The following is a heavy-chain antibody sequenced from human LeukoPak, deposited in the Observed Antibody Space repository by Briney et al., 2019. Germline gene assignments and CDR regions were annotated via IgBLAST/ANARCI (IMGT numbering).Heavy chain of an antibody. D-gene: IGHD2-2*01. Sequence: GGSLRLSCAASGFTFSSYAMHWVRQAPGKGLEWVAVISYDGSNKYYADSVKGRFPISRDNSKNTLYLQMNSLRAEDTAVYYCARGYCSSTSGYDTDYWGQGTPDCVSS. CDR2: ISYDGSNK. V-gene: IGHV3-30-3*01. J-gene: IGHJ4*02. CDR3: ARGYCSSTSGYDTDY. CDR1: GFTFSSYA.